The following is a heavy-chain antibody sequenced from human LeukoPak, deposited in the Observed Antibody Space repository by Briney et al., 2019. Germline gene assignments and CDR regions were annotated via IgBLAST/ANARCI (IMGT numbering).Heavy chain of an antibody. V-gene: IGHV4-59*08. CDR3: ARYFCSGGRCSHFDY. CDR1: GGSISGYY. CDR2: VYYSGST. D-gene: IGHD2-15*01. Sequence: SETLSLTCTVSGGSISGYYWTWIRQPPGKGLEWMGYVYYSGSTSYNPSLKSRVTMSVGTSKNQFSLKLSSVTAADTAVYYCARYFCSGGRCSHFDYWGQGTLVTVSS. J-gene: IGHJ4*02.